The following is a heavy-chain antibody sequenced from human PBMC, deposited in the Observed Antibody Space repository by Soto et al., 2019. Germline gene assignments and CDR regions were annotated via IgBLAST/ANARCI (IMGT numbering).Heavy chain of an antibody. CDR1: GFPFAPST. J-gene: IGHJ4*02. D-gene: IGHD2-21*02. CDR2: ISVSVGST. Sequence: VQLLQSGGGLVQPGGSLTLSCGVSGFPFAPSTMSWVRQAPGKRLEWVSTISVSVGSTYSADSVQGRFTVSSDISDIALFVRMTSMTADYAAVYFCAKRDVPHSTSNAYFYDHWGRGVLVTVSS. V-gene: IGHV3-23*01. CDR3: AKRDVPHSTSNAYFYDH.